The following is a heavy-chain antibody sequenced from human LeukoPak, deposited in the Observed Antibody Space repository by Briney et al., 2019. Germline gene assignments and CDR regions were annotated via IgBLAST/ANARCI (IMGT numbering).Heavy chain of an antibody. CDR3: ARDGPHYYYGSGSYWVI. D-gene: IGHD3-10*01. J-gene: IGHJ4*02. V-gene: IGHV1-69*13. CDR1: GGTFSSYA. Sequence: ASVKVSCKASGGTFSSYAISWVRQAPGQGLEWMGGIIPIFGTANYAQKFQGRVTITADESTSTAYMELSSLRSEDTAVYYCARDGPHYYYGSGSYWVIWGQGTLVTVSS. CDR2: IIPIFGTA.